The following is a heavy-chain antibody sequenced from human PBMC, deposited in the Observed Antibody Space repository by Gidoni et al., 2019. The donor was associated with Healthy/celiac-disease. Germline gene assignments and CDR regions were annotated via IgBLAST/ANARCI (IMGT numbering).Heavy chain of an antibody. D-gene: IGHD3-10*01. CDR1: GYTFNRYA. CDR3: ARVALWFGESKYYFDY. V-gene: IGHV1-3*01. CDR2: INVGNGNT. J-gene: IGHJ4*02. Sequence: QVQLVQSGAEVKKPGASVKVSCKASGYTFNRYAIYWVRQAPGQRPEWMGWINVGNGNTKYSQKFQGRVTITRDTSASTAYMELRSLRSEDTAFYYCARVALWFGESKYYFDYWGQGTLVTVSS.